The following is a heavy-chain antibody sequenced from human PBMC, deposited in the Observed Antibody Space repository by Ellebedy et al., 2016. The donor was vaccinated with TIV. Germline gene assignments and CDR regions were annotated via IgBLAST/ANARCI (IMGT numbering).Heavy chain of an antibody. V-gene: IGHV3-30*03. CDR2: ISSDGNKN. J-gene: IGHJ4*02. CDR1: GFAFSSYA. D-gene: IGHD2-15*01. Sequence: GESLKISXAASGFAFSSYAIHWVRQTPDKGLEWVAVISSDGNKNYYADSVKGRFTISRDNTKNTLYLQMDSLRPEDTAVYYCTVVAGDYWGQGTLVTVSS. CDR3: TVVAGDY.